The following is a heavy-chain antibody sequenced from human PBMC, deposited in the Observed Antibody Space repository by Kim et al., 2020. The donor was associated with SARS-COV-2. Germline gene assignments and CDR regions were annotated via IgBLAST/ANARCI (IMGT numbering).Heavy chain of an antibody. CDR2: IIPSGGI. Sequence: SETLSLTCAVYGGSFSEYYWSWIRQSPGRGLEYIGEIIPSGGIFYSPSLRSRVTISVDTSNNQFSLKLSSVTAADTAVYYCARGFHKRFGQFLQPYYYNYALDVWGQGTTVTVSS. CDR1: GGSFSEYY. CDR3: ARGFHKRFGQFLQPYYYNYALDV. J-gene: IGHJ6*02. V-gene: IGHV4-34*01. D-gene: IGHD3-10*01.